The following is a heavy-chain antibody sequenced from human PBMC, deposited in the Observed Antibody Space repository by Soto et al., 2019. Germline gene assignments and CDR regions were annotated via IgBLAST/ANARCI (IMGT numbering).Heavy chain of an antibody. CDR2: VVPILGMA. CDR3: ARGGAVVVPGSVDRHNWFDP. J-gene: IGHJ5*02. V-gene: IGHV1-69*02. CDR1: GGTFSSYS. Sequence: QVQLVQSGAEVKKPGSSVKVSCEASGGTFSSYSFSWVRQAPGQGLEWMGRVVPILGMANYAQKFQGRVTTTADESTRTVYMEMRSLRSDDTAVYYCARGGAVVVPGSVDRHNWFDPWGQGTLVTVSS. D-gene: IGHD2-2*01.